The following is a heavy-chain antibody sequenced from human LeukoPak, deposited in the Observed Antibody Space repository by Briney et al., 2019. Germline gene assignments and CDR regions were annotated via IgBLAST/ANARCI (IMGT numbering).Heavy chain of an antibody. J-gene: IGHJ4*02. CDR2: ISSSGSTI. CDR3: AKRIAVAGTGFDY. D-gene: IGHD6-19*01. CDR1: GFTFSSYE. Sequence: GGSLRLSCAASGFTFSSYEMNWVRQAPGKGLEWVSYISSSGSTIYYADSVKGRFTISRDNAKNSLYLQMNSLRAEDTAVYYCAKRIAVAGTGFDYWGQGTLVTVSS. V-gene: IGHV3-48*03.